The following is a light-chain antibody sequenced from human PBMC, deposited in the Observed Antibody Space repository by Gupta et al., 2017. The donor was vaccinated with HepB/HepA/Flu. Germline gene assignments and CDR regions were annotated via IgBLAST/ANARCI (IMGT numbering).Light chain of an antibody. CDR1: SRNIGSFIS. V-gene: IGLV2-14*03. Sequence: SGLTQPAAVSGTPGPSITLSCTGTSRNIGSFISVSWSQQYPGRAPKLLIYEVTNRPSGVSHRFSGSKTGNSASLTISGLQAEDEALYYCASFRSGYTLVIFGGGTELTVL. CDR2: EVT. J-gene: IGLJ2*01. CDR3: ASFRSGYTLVI.